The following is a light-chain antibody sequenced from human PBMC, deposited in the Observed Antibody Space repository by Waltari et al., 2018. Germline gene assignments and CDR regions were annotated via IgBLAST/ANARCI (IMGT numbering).Light chain of an antibody. Sequence: EVVMTQSPATLSVSPGESATLSCGASQSVGGDLAWYQQKPGQAPRLLIYGTITRPTGVSARFSGSGSGTEFTLTISRLQSEDSAVYYCQQYNNWPLTFGGGTKVEI. J-gene: IGKJ4*01. CDR3: QQYNNWPLT. CDR1: QSVGGD. V-gene: IGKV3-15*01. CDR2: GTI.